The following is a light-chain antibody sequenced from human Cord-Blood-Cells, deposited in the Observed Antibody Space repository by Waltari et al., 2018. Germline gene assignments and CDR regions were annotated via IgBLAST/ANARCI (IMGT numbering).Light chain of an antibody. CDR1: QSISSW. J-gene: IGKJ4*01. Sequence: DIQMTESPSTLTACVGKRVTHTCRASQSISSWLAWYQQKPGKAPKLLIYAASSLESGVPSRFSGSGSGTEFTLTISSLQPDDFATYYCQQYNSYSLTFGGGTKVEIK. V-gene: IGKV1-5*01. CDR2: AAS. CDR3: QQYNSYSLT.